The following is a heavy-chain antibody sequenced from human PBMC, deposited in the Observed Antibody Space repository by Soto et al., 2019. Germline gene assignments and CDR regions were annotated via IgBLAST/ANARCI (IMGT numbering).Heavy chain of an antibody. CDR3: ARDAIVVVPAAISRNWFDP. Sequence: SVKVSVKASGGTFSSYAISWVRQSPGQGLEWMGGIIPIFGTANYAQKFQGRVTITADKSTSTAYMELSSLRSEDTAVYYCARDAIVVVPAAISRNWFDPWGQGTLVTVSS. J-gene: IGHJ5*02. D-gene: IGHD2-2*01. CDR1: GGTFSSYA. CDR2: IIPIFGTA. V-gene: IGHV1-69*06.